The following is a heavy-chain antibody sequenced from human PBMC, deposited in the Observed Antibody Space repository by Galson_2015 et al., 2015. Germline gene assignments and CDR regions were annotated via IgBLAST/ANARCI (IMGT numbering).Heavy chain of an antibody. CDR2: IIPIFGTA. Sequence: SVKVSCKASGGTFSSYAISWVRQAPGQGLEWMGGIIPIFGTANYAQKFQGRVTITADESTSTAYMELSSLRSEDTAVYYCARGPVETTYYYYYMDVWGKGTTVTVSS. CDR3: ARGPVETTYYYYYMDV. CDR1: GGTFSSYA. V-gene: IGHV1-69*13. D-gene: IGHD1-14*01. J-gene: IGHJ6*03.